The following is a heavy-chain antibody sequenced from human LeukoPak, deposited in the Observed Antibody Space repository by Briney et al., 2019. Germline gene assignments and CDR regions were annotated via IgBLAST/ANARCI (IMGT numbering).Heavy chain of an antibody. Sequence: PGGSLRLSCAPSGFTLSNNAMGWVRQAPGKGLEWVSALGSDGGRYYADSVKGRFTISRDNSKNTLYLEMNRLRSEDTAAYYCAKDILNWEFDNLGQGTLVTVSS. J-gene: IGHJ4*02. CDR3: AKDILNWEFDN. V-gene: IGHV3-23*01. CDR2: LGSDGGR. D-gene: IGHD7-27*01. CDR1: GFTLSNNA.